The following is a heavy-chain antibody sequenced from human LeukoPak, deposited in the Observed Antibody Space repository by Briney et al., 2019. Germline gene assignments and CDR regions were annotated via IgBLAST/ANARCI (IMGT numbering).Heavy chain of an antibody. CDR3: ARAGGYCGRISCPYYFDY. Sequence: ASVKVSCKASGYTFTSYDINWVRQATGQGLGWMGWINPNSGNTGYAQKFQGRVTMTRNTSISTAYMELSSLRSEDTAVYYCARAGGYCGRISCPYYFDYWGQGSLVAVSS. CDR2: INPNSGNT. J-gene: IGHJ4*02. CDR1: GYTFTSYD. D-gene: IGHD2-15*01. V-gene: IGHV1-8*02.